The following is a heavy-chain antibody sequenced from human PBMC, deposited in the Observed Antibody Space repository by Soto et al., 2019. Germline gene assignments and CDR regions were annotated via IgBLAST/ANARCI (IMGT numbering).Heavy chain of an antibody. J-gene: IGHJ4*02. CDR3: ATHLGFGDFDY. CDR2: ISSSSSYI. V-gene: IGHV3-21*01. CDR1: GFTFSSYS. Sequence: EVQLVESGGGLVKPGRSLRLSCAASGFTFSSYSMNWVRQAPGKGVEWVSSISSSSSYIYYADSVKGRFTISRDNAKNSLYLQMNSLRAEDTAVYYCATHLGFGDFDYWGQGTLVTVSS. D-gene: IGHD3-10*01.